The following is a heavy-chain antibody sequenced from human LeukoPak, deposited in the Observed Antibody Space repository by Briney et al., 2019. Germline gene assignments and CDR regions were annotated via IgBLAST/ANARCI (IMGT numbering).Heavy chain of an antibody. CDR1: GFSFPNYW. Sequence: PGGSLRLSCAASGFSFPNYWMTWVRQAPGKGLEWVANIKDDGSEKYYVDSVKGRFTISRDNAKNSLYLQMNSLRAEDTALYYCARELRKVYSSGSCFDYWGQGTLVTVSS. CDR2: IKDDGSEK. CDR3: ARELRKVYSSGSCFDY. J-gene: IGHJ4*02. V-gene: IGHV3-7*03. D-gene: IGHD6-19*01.